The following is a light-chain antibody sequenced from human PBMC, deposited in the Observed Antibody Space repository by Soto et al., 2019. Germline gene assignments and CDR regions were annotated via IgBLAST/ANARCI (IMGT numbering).Light chain of an antibody. Sequence: QSALTQPASVSGSPGQSITISCTGTTSAYVSWYQQHPGKAPKLMIYEVSNRPSGVSNRFSGSKSGNMASLTISGLQTEDEADYYCSSYTSSSTLLFGGGTKLTVL. CDR1: TSAY. CDR3: SSYTSSSTLL. CDR2: EVS. J-gene: IGLJ2*01. V-gene: IGLV2-14*01.